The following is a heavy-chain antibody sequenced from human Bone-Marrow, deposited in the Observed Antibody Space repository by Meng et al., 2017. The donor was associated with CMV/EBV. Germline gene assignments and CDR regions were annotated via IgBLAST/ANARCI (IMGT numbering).Heavy chain of an antibody. J-gene: IGHJ4*02. Sequence: GESLKISCAASGFTFSSYAMSWVRQAPGKGLEWVSAISGSGGSTYYADSVKGRFTISRDNSKNTLYLQMNSLRAEDTAVYYCAKEPIVGATFYWGQGTLVTVSS. CDR2: ISGSGGST. CDR1: GFTFSSYA. V-gene: IGHV3-23*01. CDR3: AKEPIVGATFY. D-gene: IGHD1-26*01.